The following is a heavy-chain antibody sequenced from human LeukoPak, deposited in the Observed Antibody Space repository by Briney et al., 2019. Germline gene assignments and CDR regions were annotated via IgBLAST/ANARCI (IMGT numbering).Heavy chain of an antibody. CDR3: ARRLEWEPFDY. CDR1: GGSISGSSYY. CDR2: IYYSGST. V-gene: IGHV4-39*01. D-gene: IGHD1-26*01. J-gene: IGHJ4*02. Sequence: SETLSLTCTVSGGSISGSSYYWGWIRQPPGKGLEWIGSIYYSGSTYYNPSLKSRVTISVDTSKNQFSLKLSSVTAADTAVYYCARRLEWEPFDYWGQGTLVTVSS.